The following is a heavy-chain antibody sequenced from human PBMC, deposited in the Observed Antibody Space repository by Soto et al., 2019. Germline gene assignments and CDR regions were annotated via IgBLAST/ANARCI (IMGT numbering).Heavy chain of an antibody. V-gene: IGHV3-30-3*01. Sequence: VQLVESGGGVVQPGRSLRLSCAASGFIFSSSAMHWVRQAPGKGLEWVAVISYDGSNKYYADSVKGRFTISRDNSKNTLYLQMNSLRAEDTAVYYCARTGLLHGMDVWGQGTTVTVSS. D-gene: IGHD2-15*01. J-gene: IGHJ6*02. CDR3: ARTGLLHGMDV. CDR1: GFIFSSSA. CDR2: ISYDGSNK.